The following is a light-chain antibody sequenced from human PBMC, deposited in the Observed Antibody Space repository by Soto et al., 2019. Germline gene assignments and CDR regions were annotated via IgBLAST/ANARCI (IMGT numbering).Light chain of an antibody. V-gene: IGLV2-23*02. J-gene: IGLJ7*01. CDR1: SSDVGSYNL. CDR3: CAYAGTSTHTV. CDR2: EVS. Sequence: QSVLTQPASVSGSPGQSITISCTGTSSDVGSYNLVSWYQQHPGKAPKLMISEVSKRPSGIPDRFSGSKSGSTASLTISGLQAEDEADDYCCAYAGTSTHTVFGGGTQLTVL.